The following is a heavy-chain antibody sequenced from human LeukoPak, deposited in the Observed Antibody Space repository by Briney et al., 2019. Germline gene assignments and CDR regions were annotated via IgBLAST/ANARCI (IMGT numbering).Heavy chain of an antibody. D-gene: IGHD3-3*01. CDR3: ARDVWSGSNDAFDI. V-gene: IGHV4-34*01. J-gene: IGHJ3*02. CDR2: INHSGST. CDR1: GGSFSGYY. Sequence: SETLSLTCAVYGGSFSGYYWSWIRQPPGKGLEWIGEINHSGSTNYNPSLKSRVTISVDTSKNQFSLKLSSVTAADTAVYYCARDVWSGSNDAFDIWGQGTMVTASS.